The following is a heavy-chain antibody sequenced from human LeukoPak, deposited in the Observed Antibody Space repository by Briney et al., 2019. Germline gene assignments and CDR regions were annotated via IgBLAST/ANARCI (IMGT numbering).Heavy chain of an antibody. Sequence: SETLSLTCTVSGGSISSSSYYWSWIRQPPGKGLEWIGEINHSGSTNYNPSLKSRVTISVDTSKNQFSLKLSSVTAADTAVYYCARGVYSSGWYRYFQHWGQGTLVTVSS. CDR1: GGSISSSSYY. D-gene: IGHD6-19*01. J-gene: IGHJ1*01. V-gene: IGHV4-39*07. CDR2: INHSGST. CDR3: ARGVYSSGWYRYFQH.